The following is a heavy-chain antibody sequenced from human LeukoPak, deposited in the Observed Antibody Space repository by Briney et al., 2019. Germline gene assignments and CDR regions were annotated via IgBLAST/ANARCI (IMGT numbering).Heavy chain of an antibody. J-gene: IGHJ5*02. Sequence: GESLKISGKGSGYSFTNYWIGWVRQMPGKGLEWMGIIYPGDSDTRYSPSFQGQVTISADKSISTAYLQWSSLKASDTAMYYCARHLMTTVTSGWLDPWGQGTLVTVSS. CDR3: ARHLMTTVTSGWLDP. CDR2: IYPGDSDT. CDR1: GYSFTNYW. V-gene: IGHV5-51*01. D-gene: IGHD4-17*01.